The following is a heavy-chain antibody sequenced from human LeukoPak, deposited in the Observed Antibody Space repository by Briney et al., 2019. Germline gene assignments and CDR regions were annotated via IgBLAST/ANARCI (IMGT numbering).Heavy chain of an antibody. Sequence: SETLSLTCTVSGGSISSYYWSWLRQPPGKGLEWIGYIYYSGSTNYNPSLKSRVTISVDTSKNQFSLKLSSVTAADTAVYYCARDGPKWELRPYYYYMDVWGKGTTVTVSS. V-gene: IGHV4-59*12. J-gene: IGHJ6*03. D-gene: IGHD1-26*01. CDR2: IYYSGST. CDR3: ARDGPKWELRPYYYYMDV. CDR1: GGSISSYY.